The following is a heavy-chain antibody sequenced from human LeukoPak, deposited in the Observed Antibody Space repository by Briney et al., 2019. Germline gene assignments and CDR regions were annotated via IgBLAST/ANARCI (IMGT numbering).Heavy chain of an antibody. CDR1: GYSISRGYY. D-gene: IGHD2-15*01. V-gene: IGHV4-38-2*02. CDR3: ARESGYCSGGSCYDYFDY. CDR2: IYHSGCT. Sequence: SETLSLTCTVSGYSISRGYYWGWIRQPPGKGLEWIGSIYHSGCTYYNPSLKSRVTISVDTSKNQFSLKLSSVTAADTAVYYCARESGYCSGGSCYDYFDYWGQGTLVTVSS. J-gene: IGHJ4*02.